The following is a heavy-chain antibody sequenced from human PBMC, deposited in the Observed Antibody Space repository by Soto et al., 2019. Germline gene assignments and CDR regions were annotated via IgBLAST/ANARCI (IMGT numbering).Heavy chain of an antibody. Sequence: SETMSLPCNVSGGSMSSYFWSWIRQPDGKGLEWIGRIHRSGTTNYNPSLKSRVTMSIDTSKNQFSLKLTSVTAADTAVYFCARVKTVDYYGMGVWGQGTTVTVSS. J-gene: IGHJ6*02. V-gene: IGHV4-4*07. CDR3: ARVKTVDYYGMGV. CDR1: GGSMSSYF. CDR2: IHRSGTT.